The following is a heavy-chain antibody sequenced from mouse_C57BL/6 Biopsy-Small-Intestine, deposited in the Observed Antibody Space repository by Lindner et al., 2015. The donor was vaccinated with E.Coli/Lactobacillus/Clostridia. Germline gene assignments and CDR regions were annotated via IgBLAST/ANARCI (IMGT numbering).Heavy chain of an antibody. CDR3: ASRYGSRCAWFAY. J-gene: IGHJ3*01. V-gene: IGHV5-17*01. D-gene: IGHD1-1*01. CDR1: GFTFSDYG. CDR2: ISSGSSTI. Sequence: VQLQESGGVLVKPGGSLKLSCAASGFTFSDYGMHWVRQAPGKGLEWVAYISSGSSTIYYADTVKGRFTISRDNAKNTLFLQMTSLRSEDTAMYYCASRYGSRCAWFAYWGHGTLVTVSA.